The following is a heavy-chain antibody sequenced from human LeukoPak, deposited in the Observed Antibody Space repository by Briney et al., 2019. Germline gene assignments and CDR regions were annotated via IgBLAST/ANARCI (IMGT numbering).Heavy chain of an antibody. D-gene: IGHD6-13*01. Sequence: ASVKVSCKASGYTFTDYNIQWVRQAPGQGLEWMGWITPNSGGTNYARKFQGRVTMTGDTSISTAYMELSSLRSDDTAVYYCASRKQQLVRSGHSFDFWGQGTLVTVS. J-gene: IGHJ4*02. CDR2: ITPNSGGT. V-gene: IGHV1-2*02. CDR3: ASRKQQLVRSGHSFDF. CDR1: GYTFTDYN.